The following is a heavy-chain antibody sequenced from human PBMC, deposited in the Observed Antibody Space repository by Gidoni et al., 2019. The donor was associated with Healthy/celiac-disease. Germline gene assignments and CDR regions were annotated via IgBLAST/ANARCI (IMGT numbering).Heavy chain of an antibody. D-gene: IGHD4-17*01. J-gene: IGHJ4*02. CDR2: ISWHSGSI. V-gene: IGHV3-9*01. CDR1: GFTFDDYA. Sequence: EVQLVESGGGLVQPGRSLRLSCAASGFTFDDYAMHWVRQAPGKGLAWVSGISWHSGSIGYADSVKGRFTISRDNAKNSLYLQMNSLRAEDTALYYCAKDIGTTVTPRGFDYWGQGTLVTVSS. CDR3: AKDIGTTVTPRGFDY.